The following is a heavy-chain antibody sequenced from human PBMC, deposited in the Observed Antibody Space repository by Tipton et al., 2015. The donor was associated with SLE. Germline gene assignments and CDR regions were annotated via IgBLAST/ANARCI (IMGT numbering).Heavy chain of an antibody. D-gene: IGHD2-8*02. V-gene: IGHV4-59*01. CDR3: ARGSCSGGVCYIDY. CDR1: GVSISTYY. Sequence: TLSLTCSVSGVSISTYYWSWIRQSPGKGLEWIGFFYFSGSSQYNPSLKSRVAISADTSNNQFSLELRSVTAADTAVYYCARGSCSGGVCYIDYWGQGTLVTVSS. CDR2: FYFSGSS. J-gene: IGHJ4*02.